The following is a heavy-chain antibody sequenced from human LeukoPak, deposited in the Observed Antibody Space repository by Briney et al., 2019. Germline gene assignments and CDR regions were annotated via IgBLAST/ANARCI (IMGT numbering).Heavy chain of an antibody. CDR3: AKGGNDILTGYFDY. CDR1: GFTFDDYA. V-gene: IGHV3-9*01. D-gene: IGHD3-9*01. CDR2: ISWNSGSI. J-gene: IGHJ4*02. Sequence: GGSLRLSCAASGFTFDDYAMHWVRQAPGKGLEGVSGISWNSGSIGYADSVKGRFTISRDNAKNSLYLQMNSLRAEDTALYYCAKGGNDILTGYFDYWGQGTLVTVSS.